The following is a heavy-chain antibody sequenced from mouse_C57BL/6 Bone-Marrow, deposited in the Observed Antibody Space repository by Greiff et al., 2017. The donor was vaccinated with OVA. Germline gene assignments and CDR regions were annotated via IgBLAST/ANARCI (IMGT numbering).Heavy chain of an antibody. Sequence: EVKVVESGGGLVQSGRSLRLSCATSGFTFSDFYMEWVRQAPGKGLEWIAASRNKANDYTTEYSASVKGRFIVSRDTSQSILYLQMNALRAEDTAIYYCARGDYYWYFDVWGTGTTVTVSS. J-gene: IGHJ1*03. CDR2: SRNKANDYTT. V-gene: IGHV7-1*01. CDR3: ARGDYYWYFDV. CDR1: GFTFSDFY.